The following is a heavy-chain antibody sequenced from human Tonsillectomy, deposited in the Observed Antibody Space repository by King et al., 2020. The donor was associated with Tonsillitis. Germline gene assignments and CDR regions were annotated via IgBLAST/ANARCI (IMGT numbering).Heavy chain of an antibody. D-gene: IGHD2-15*01. Sequence: VQLVESGGALVQPGGSLRLSCAASGFTFSTYWMTWVRQAPGKGLEWVANIKEDGSEKNYVDSVKGRFTISRDNAKNSLYLQMNSLRAEDTAVYYCANLGYCSGGTCYPPFNLWGQGTRVTVSS. CDR3: ANLGYCSGGTCYPPFNL. CDR1: GFTFSTYW. V-gene: IGHV3-7*01. J-gene: IGHJ5*02. CDR2: IKEDGSEK.